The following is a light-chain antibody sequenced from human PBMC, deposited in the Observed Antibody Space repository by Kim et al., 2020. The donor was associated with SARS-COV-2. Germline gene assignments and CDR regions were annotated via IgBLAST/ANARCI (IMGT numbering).Light chain of an antibody. CDR3: QQYNSYSWT. CDR1: QNISYW. CDR2: KAS. Sequence: DIQMTQSRSTLSASVGDRVTITCRASQNISYWLAWYQQKPGKAPKLLIYKASISVSGVPSRFSGSGFGTEFTLAISSLQPADSATYYCQQYNSYSWTFGQGTKLEI. J-gene: IGKJ1*01. V-gene: IGKV1-5*03.